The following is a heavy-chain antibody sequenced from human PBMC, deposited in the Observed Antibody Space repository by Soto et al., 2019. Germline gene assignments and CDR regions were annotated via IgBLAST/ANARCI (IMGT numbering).Heavy chain of an antibody. D-gene: IGHD6-13*01. CDR3: SGRGYSSSWYLGRLNWFDP. V-gene: IGHV4-4*02. CDR2: IYHSGST. Sequence: QVQLQESGPGLVKPSGTLSLTCAVSGGSISSSNWWSWVRQPPGKGLEWIGEIYHSGSTNYNPSLKSRVTISVDKSKNQFSRKLSSVTAADTAVYYCSGRGYSSSWYLGRLNWFDPWGQGTLVTVSS. J-gene: IGHJ5*02. CDR1: GGSISSSNW.